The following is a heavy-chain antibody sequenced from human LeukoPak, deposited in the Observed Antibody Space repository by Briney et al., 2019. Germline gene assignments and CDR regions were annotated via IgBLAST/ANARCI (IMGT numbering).Heavy chain of an antibody. Sequence: SETLSLTCTVSGYSISSGYYWGWIRQPPGKGLEWIGSIYHSGSTYYNPSLKSRVTISVDTSKNQFSLKLSSVTAADTAVYYCARVPPHFPAIWGQGTLVTVSS. J-gene: IGHJ4*02. CDR3: ARVPPHFPAI. V-gene: IGHV4-38-2*02. CDR2: IYHSGST. CDR1: GYSISSGYY.